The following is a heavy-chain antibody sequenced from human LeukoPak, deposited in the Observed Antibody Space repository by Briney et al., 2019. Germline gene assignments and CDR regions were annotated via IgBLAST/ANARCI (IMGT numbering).Heavy chain of an antibody. CDR2: INKKGGT. CDR3: AREHKSYGDYPYYFDS. J-gene: IGHJ4*02. CDR1: GGSISSGDYY. Sequence: SETLSLTCTVSGGSISSGDYYWSWIRQPAGKGLEFIGYINKKGGTFYNPPLKGRVSISIDTSKNQFSLKLTSVTAADTAVYFCAREHKSYGDYPYYFDSWGQGTLVTVSS. D-gene: IGHD4-17*01. V-gene: IGHV4-30-4*01.